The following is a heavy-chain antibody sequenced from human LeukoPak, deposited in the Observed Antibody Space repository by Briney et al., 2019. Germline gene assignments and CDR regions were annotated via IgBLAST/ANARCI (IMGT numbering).Heavy chain of an antibody. CDR1: GGIFSTSA. Sequence: SVKVSCKASGGIFSTSAISWVRQAPGHGLEWMGGISPISETPNYALRFQGRVTITRDESTATAYMELTSLRSDDTAVYYCASGYYYGSSSYYHAGYLDHWAQGTLVTVSS. D-gene: IGHD3-10*01. J-gene: IGHJ4*02. CDR3: ASGYYYGSSSYYHAGYLDH. V-gene: IGHV1-69*05. CDR2: ISPISETP.